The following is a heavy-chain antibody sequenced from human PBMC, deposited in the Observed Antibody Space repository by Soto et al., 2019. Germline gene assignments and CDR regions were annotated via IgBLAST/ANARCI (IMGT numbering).Heavy chain of an antibody. D-gene: IGHD6-13*01. CDR1: GFTFDDYA. J-gene: IGHJ3*02. CDR2: ISWNSGSI. V-gene: IGHV3-9*01. Sequence: DVQLVESGGGLVQPGRSLRLSCAASGFTFDDYAMHWVRQAPGKGLEWVSGISWNSGSIGYADSVKGRFTISRDNAKNSLYLQMNSLRAEDTALYYCAKVRYSSSWYAEGAFDIWAQGTMVTVSS. CDR3: AKVRYSSSWYAEGAFDI.